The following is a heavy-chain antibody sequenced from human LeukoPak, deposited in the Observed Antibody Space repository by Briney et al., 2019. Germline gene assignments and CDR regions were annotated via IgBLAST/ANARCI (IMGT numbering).Heavy chain of an antibody. CDR1: GGTFSSYA. CDR3: AGGGSRGYSYVPLDY. CDR2: INPNSGGT. J-gene: IGHJ4*02. Sequence: GASVKVSCKASGGTFSSYAISWVRQAPGQGLEWMGRINPNSGGTNYAQKFQGRVTMTRDTSISTAYMELSRLRSDDTAVYYCAGGGSRGYSYVPLDYWGQGTLVTVSS. D-gene: IGHD5-18*01. V-gene: IGHV1-2*06.